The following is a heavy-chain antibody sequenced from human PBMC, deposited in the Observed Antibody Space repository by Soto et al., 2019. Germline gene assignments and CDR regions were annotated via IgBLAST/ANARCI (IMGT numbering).Heavy chain of an antibody. CDR3: ARHVWFGELDYYYYMDV. J-gene: IGHJ6*03. Sequence: SETLSLTCTVSGGSISSSSYYWGWIRQPPGKGLEWIGSIYYSGSTYYNPSLKSRVTISVDTSKNQFSLKLSSVTAADTAVYYCARHVWFGELDYYYYMDVWGQGTLVTVSS. CDR2: IYYSGST. V-gene: IGHV4-39*01. CDR1: GGSISSSSYY. D-gene: IGHD3-10*01.